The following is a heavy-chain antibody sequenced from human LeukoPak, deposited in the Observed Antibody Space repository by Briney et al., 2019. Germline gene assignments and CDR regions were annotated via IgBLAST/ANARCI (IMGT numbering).Heavy chain of an antibody. CDR2: ISGSGGST. V-gene: IGHV3-23*01. CDR1: GFTFSTYA. CDR3: AKQYSSGWYLGYFDY. D-gene: IGHD6-19*01. J-gene: IGHJ4*02. Sequence: GGSLSLSCAASGFTFSTYAMSWVRQAPGKGLEWVSIISGSGGSTYYADSVKGRFTISRDNSNNTLYLQMNSLRAEDTAVYYCAKQYSSGWYLGYFDYWGQGTLVTVSS.